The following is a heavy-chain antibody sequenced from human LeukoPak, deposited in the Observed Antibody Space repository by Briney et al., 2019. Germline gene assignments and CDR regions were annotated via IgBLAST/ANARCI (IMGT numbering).Heavy chain of an antibody. J-gene: IGHJ4*02. CDR1: GFTFNSYA. CDR3: AKADYDFWSGYYAGDY. V-gene: IGHV3-23*01. Sequence: GGSLRLSCAVSGFTFNSYAMTWVRQAPGKGPEWVSTISDSGGSTYYADSVKGRFTISRDNSKNTLYLQMNSLRAEDTAVYYCAKADYDFWSGYYAGDYWGQGTLVTVSS. D-gene: IGHD3-3*01. CDR2: ISDSGGST.